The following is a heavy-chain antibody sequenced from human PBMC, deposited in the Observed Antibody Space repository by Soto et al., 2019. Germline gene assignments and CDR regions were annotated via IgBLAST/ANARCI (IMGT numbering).Heavy chain of an antibody. D-gene: IGHD4-17*01. CDR3: ARVGTVTTSY. Sequence: PSETLSLTCTVSGGSVSSGSYYWSWIRQPPGKGLEWIGYIYYSGSTNYNPSLKGRVTISVDTSKNQFSLKLSSVTAADTAVYYCARVGTVTTSYWGQGTLVTVSS. CDR1: GGSVSSGSYY. J-gene: IGHJ4*02. CDR2: IYYSGST. V-gene: IGHV4-61*01.